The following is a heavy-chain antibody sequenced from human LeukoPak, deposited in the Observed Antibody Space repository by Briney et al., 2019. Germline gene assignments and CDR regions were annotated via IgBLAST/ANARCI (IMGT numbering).Heavy chain of an antibody. D-gene: IGHD6-6*01. CDR3: ARAPRLHYFDY. Sequence: SETLSLTCTVSSGSISSYYWSWIRQPPGKGLEWIGYIYYSGSTNYNPSLKSRVTISVDTSKNQFSLKLSSVTAADTAVYYCARAPRLHYFDYWGQGTLVTVSS. V-gene: IGHV4-59*01. CDR1: SGSISSYY. CDR2: IYYSGST. J-gene: IGHJ4*02.